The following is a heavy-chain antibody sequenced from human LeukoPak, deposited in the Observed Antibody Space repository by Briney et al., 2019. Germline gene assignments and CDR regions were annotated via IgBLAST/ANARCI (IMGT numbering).Heavy chain of an antibody. CDR1: GESFSGYY. CDR2: INHSGST. CDR3: ARRGSTGTTTVDY. Sequence: PSETLSLTCAVYGESFSGYYWTWIRQPPGKGLEWIGQINHSGSTNYNPSLKSRVTISVATSKNQFSLNLNSVTAADTAVYYCARRGSTGTTTVDYWGQGTLVTVSS. V-gene: IGHV4-34*01. J-gene: IGHJ4*02. D-gene: IGHD1-1*01.